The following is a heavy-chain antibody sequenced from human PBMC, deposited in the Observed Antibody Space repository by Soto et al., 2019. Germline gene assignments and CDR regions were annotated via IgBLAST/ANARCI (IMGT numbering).Heavy chain of an antibody. CDR1: GFTFSNYG. J-gene: IGHJ3*02. CDR3: ARDHSSGYYYGGDHIFGI. CDR2: ISGRSGYT. Sequence: GSLRLSCAASGFTFSNYGFNWVRQAPGKGLEWVSSISGRSGYTYYPDSLKGRFSISRDKAKNSLYLQMNSLRAEDTAVYYCARDHSSGYYYGGDHIFGIWGQGTIVTV. D-gene: IGHD3-22*01. V-gene: IGHV3-21*01.